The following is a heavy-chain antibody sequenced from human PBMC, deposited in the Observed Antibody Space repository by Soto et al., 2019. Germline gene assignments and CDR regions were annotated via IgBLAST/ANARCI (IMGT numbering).Heavy chain of an antibody. Sequence: GVSLRLSCAASGFTFSTYGMHWVRQAPGKGLEWVAVIYSGGSTYYADSVKGRFTISRDNSKNTLYLQMNSLRAEDTAVYYCARGVRSSGLGLYRGQGTLVTVSS. J-gene: IGHJ4*02. V-gene: IGHV3-66*01. CDR3: ARGVRSSGLGLY. CDR1: GFTFSTYG. D-gene: IGHD6-19*01. CDR2: IYSGGST.